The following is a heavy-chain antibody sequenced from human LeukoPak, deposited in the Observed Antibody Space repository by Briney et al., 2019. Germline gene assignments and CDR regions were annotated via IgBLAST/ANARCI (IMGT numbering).Heavy chain of an antibody. D-gene: IGHD1-26*01. CDR2: INVYNGNT. CDR1: GYTFTSYG. V-gene: IGHV1-18*01. CDR3: ASAGIDRWELLTHAFDI. J-gene: IGHJ3*02. Sequence: ASVKVSCKASGYTFTSYGINWVRQAPGQGLEWMGWINVYNGNTNNTQKLQGRVTMTTDTSTSTAYMELRSLRSDDTAVYYCASAGIDRWELLTHAFDIWGQGTMFTVSS.